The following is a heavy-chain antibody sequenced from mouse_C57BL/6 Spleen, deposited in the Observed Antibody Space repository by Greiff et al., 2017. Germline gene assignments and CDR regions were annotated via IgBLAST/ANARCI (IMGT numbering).Heavy chain of an antibody. D-gene: IGHD3-3*01. J-gene: IGHJ4*01. CDR3: TSWLGQGAMDY. Sequence: VQLQESGAELVRPGASVTLSCKASGYTFTDYAMHWVKQTPVHGLEWIGAIDPETGGTAYNQKFKGKAILTADKSSSTAYMELRSLTSEDSAVYYCTSWLGQGAMDYWGQGTSVTVSS. CDR1: GYTFTDYA. CDR2: IDPETGGT. V-gene: IGHV1-15*01.